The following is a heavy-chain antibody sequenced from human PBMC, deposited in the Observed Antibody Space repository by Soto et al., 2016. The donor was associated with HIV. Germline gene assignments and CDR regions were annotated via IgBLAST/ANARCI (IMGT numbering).Heavy chain of an antibody. CDR1: GFTVSSNY. CDR2: IYSGGST. J-gene: IGHJ6*02. CDR3: ASDLGSSPYYYGMDV. D-gene: IGHD6-13*01. Sequence: EVQLVESGGGLVQPGGSLRLSCAASGFTVSSNYMSWVRQAPGKGLEWVSVIYSGGSTYYADSVKGRFTISRDNSKNTLYLQMNSLRAEDTAVYYCASDLGSSPYYYGMDVWGQGTTVTVSS. V-gene: IGHV3-66*01.